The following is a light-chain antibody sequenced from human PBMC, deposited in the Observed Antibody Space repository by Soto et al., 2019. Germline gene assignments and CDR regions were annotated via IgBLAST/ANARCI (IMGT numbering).Light chain of an antibody. V-gene: IGKV1-39*01. CDR2: AAS. Sequence: DIQMTQSPSSLSASVGDRVTITCRASQSIHSYVNWYQQKPGKAPKLLIYAASSLRSGVPSRFSGGGSGTYFILTITSLQPEDFVNYYCQQCHSAPWTFGQGTTVEI. CDR1: QSIHSY. CDR3: QQCHSAPWT. J-gene: IGKJ1*01.